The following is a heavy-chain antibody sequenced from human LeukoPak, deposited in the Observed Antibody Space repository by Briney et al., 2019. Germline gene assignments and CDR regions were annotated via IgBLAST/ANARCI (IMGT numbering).Heavy chain of an antibody. Sequence: PGGSLRLSCAASGFTVSSNYMSWVRQAPGKGLEWVSVIYSGGSTYYADSVKGRFTISRDNSKNTLYLQMNSLRAEDTAVYYCATISYENALDIWGQGTMVTVSS. CDR2: IYSGGST. J-gene: IGHJ3*02. V-gene: IGHV3-53*01. CDR1: GFTVSSNY. D-gene: IGHD3-3*01. CDR3: ATISYENALDI.